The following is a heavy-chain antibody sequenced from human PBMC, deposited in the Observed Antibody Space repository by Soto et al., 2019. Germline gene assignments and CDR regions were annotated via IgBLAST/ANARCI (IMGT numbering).Heavy chain of an antibody. CDR1: GGTFTSYA. J-gene: IGHJ6*02. CDR2: INAGNGNT. V-gene: IGHV1-3*01. D-gene: IGHD1-20*01. CDR3: ASSITGTEPYYYGMDV. Sequence: GASVKVSCKASGGTFTSYAMHWVRQAPGQRLEWMGWINAGNGNTKYSQKFQGRVTITRDTSASTAYMELSSLRSEDTAVYYRASSITGTEPYYYGMDVWGQGTTVTVSS.